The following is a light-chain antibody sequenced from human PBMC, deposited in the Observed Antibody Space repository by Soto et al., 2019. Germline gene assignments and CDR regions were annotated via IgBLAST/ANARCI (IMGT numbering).Light chain of an antibody. CDR1: QGISNY. J-gene: IGKJ2*01. CDR3: QKYNSAPYT. V-gene: IGKV1-27*01. CDR2: AAS. Sequence: DIQMTQSPSSLSASVGDRVTITCRASQGISNYLAWYQQKPGKVPKLLIYAASTLQSGVPSRFSGSGSGTDFTLTISCLQPEDVESYYCQKYNSAPYTFGQGTKLELK.